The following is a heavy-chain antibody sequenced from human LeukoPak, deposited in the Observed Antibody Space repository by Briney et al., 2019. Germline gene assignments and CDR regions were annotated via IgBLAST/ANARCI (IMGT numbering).Heavy chain of an antibody. J-gene: IGHJ5*02. CDR1: GGTFSSYA. D-gene: IGHD2-2*01. CDR3: ASRIGYCSSTSCPHWFDT. V-gene: IGHV1-69*05. Sequence: GASVKVSCKASGGTFSSYAISWVRQAPGQGLEWMGGIIPIFGTANYAQKFQGRVTITTDESTSTAYMELSSLRSEDTAVYYCASRIGYCSSTSCPHWFDTWGQGTLVTVSS. CDR2: IIPIFGTA.